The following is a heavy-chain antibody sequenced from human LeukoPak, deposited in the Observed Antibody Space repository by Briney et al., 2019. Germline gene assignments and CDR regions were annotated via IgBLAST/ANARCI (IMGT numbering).Heavy chain of an antibody. CDR3: ARGIGDRFRLQHVIDY. J-gene: IGHJ4*02. V-gene: IGHV1-3*03. CDR1: GYTFTSYA. Sequence: GASVKVSCKASGYTFTSYAMHWVRQAPGQRLEWMGWINAGNGNTKYSQEFQGRVTITRDTSASTAYMELSSLRSEDTAVYYCARGIGDRFRLQHVIDYWGQGTLVTVSS. CDR2: INAGNGNT. D-gene: IGHD2-21*02.